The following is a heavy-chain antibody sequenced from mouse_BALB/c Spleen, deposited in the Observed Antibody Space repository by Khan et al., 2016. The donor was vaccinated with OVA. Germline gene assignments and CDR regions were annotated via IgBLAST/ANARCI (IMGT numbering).Heavy chain of an antibody. CDR1: GYIFTDFY. CDR3: ARLDTTSLDY. Sequence: QVQLQQSGTDLARPGASVKVSCKASGYIFTDFYITWVKQRTGQGLEWIGEIYPGSGNTYYNEHFKGKASLTADKSSNTAYMQLSSLTSEDSAGYFCARLDTTSLDYWGQGTTLTVSS. J-gene: IGHJ2*01. CDR2: IYPGSGNT. D-gene: IGHD2-3*01. V-gene: IGHV1-77*01.